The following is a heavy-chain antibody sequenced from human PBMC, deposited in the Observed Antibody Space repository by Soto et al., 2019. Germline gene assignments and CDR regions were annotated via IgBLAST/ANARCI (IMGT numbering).Heavy chain of an antibody. J-gene: IGHJ4*02. CDR1: GFSLRTTGVG. Sequence: QITLKESGPTLVKPTQTLTLTCTYSGFSLRTTGVGVGWIRQPPGKALEWLGISYWDDDKRYSPSLKSRLTLTSDISKSQVVLTMTNMGPVDTATYFCAHTWGLPFDYWGPGNLVIVSS. CDR2: SYWDDDK. CDR3: AHTWGLPFDY. V-gene: IGHV2-5*02. D-gene: IGHD3-16*01.